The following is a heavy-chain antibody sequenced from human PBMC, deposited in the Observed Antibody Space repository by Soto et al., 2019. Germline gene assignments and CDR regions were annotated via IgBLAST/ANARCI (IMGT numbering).Heavy chain of an antibody. V-gene: IGHV3-23*01. Sequence: EVQLLESGGGLVQPGGSLRLSCVASGFTFNNSGMTWVRQAPGKGLEWVSGTTVSGGETYYADSVKGRFTISRDNSKSTLLLQMNSLRAEDTAVYYCGKGGTGDVADHWGQGTLVTVSS. CDR3: GKGGTGDVADH. J-gene: IGHJ4*02. CDR1: GFTFNNSG. CDR2: TTVSGGET. D-gene: IGHD3-10*01.